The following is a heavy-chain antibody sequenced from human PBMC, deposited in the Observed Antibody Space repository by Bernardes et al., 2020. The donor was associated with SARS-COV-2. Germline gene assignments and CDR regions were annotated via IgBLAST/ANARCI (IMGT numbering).Heavy chain of an antibody. J-gene: IGHJ4*02. D-gene: IGHD6-13*01. V-gene: IGHV3-21*06. CDR2: ITCSGSYI. CDR3: ARDSVPGIQAGGTFDY. CDR1: GFTFSTHY. Sequence: GVSLRLSCAASGFTFSTHYVNWFRQAPGKGLDWVSSITCSGSYIYYADSVKGRFTISRDNAKSSLYLQVSSLRAEDTAVYYCARDSVPGIQAGGTFDYWGQGTMVDVSS.